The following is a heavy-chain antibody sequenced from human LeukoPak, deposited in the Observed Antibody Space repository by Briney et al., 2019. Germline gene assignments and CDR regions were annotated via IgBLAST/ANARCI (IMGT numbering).Heavy chain of an antibody. Sequence: PGGSLRLSCAASGFSFTAYSMNWVRQAPGRGLEWISDIGPGGDIYYADSVTGRFTVSRDTAKNSLYLQMNGLRVEDTAVYYCARRFDSWGQGTLVTVSS. J-gene: IGHJ4*02. CDR1: GFSFTAYS. CDR2: IGPGGDI. CDR3: ARRFDS. V-gene: IGHV3-48*01.